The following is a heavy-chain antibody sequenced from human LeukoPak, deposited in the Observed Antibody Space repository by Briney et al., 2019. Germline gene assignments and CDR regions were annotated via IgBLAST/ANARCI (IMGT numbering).Heavy chain of an antibody. V-gene: IGHV3-48*03. CDR2: IGNSGRTI. Sequence: SGGSLRLSCAASGFTFSSYEMNWVRQAPGKGLEWVSYIGNSGRTIYYSDSVKGRFTISRDNAKNSLYLQMNSLRDEDTAVYYCARDRRGGGRVDAFDIWGQGTMVTVSS. CDR3: ARDRRGGGRVDAFDI. CDR1: GFTFSSYE. J-gene: IGHJ3*02. D-gene: IGHD3-10*01.